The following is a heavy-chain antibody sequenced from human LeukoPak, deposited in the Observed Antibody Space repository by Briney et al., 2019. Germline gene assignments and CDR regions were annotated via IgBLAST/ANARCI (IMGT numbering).Heavy chain of an antibody. D-gene: IGHD1-1*01. J-gene: IGHJ6*02. CDR2: IYYSGST. V-gene: IGHV4-61*01. CDR1: GGSVSSVSYY. CDR3: ARDERLDGMDV. Sequence: SDTLSLTGTVSGGSVSSVSYYWSWIRQPPGKGPEWIGYIYYSGSTNYNPSLKSRVTISVDTSKNQFSLKLSSVTAADTAVYYCARDERLDGMDVWGQGTTVTVSS.